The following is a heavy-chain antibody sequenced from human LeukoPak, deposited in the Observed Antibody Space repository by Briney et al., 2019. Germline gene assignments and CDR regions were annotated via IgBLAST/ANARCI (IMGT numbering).Heavy chain of an antibody. J-gene: IGHJ6*02. CDR2: IYSGGST. CDR3: ARDGSIVIHHGMDV. CDR1: GITVSTTY. V-gene: IGHV3-53*01. Sequence: GGSLRLSRAASGITVSTTYMSWVRQAPGKGLEWVSIIYSGGSTYYADSVKGRFSISRDNSKNTLYLQMNSLRAEDTAVYYCARDGSIVIHHGMDVWGQGTTVTVSS. D-gene: IGHD2/OR15-2a*01.